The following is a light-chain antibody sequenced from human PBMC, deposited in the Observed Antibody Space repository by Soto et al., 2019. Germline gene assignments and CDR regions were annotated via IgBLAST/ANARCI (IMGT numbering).Light chain of an antibody. CDR2: GAS. V-gene: IGKV1-27*01. Sequence: DIQMTQSPSSLSASVGDTVTITCRASQDIINHLAWYQQRPGKVPTLLIYGASTLHSGVPYRFRGSGSGTHFTLTISSLQPEDVATYYCQNYSLALGTFGKGTRLEIK. J-gene: IGKJ5*01. CDR1: QDIINH. CDR3: QNYSLALGT.